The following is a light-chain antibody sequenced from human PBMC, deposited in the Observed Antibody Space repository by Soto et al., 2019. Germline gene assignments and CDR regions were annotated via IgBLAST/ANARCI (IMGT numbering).Light chain of an antibody. J-gene: IGKJ1*01. V-gene: IGKV1-5*01. CDR3: QQYHRYSWT. Sequence: DIQMTQSPSTLSASVGDRVSIACRASQSISSSLAWYQQKPGKAPKLLIYDASSSESGVPSRFSGSGSGTEFTLSINSLQPQDFATYYCQQYHRYSWTFGQGTKVEIK. CDR2: DAS. CDR1: QSISSS.